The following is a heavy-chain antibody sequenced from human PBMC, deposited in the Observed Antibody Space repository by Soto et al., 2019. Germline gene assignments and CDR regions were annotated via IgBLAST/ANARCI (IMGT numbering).Heavy chain of an antibody. CDR2: TYYRSKWYN. J-gene: IGHJ6*02. Sequence: LSQTLSLTCAISGYSVSSNSAAWNWIRQSPSRGLGWLGRTYYRSKWYNDYAVSVKSRITINPDTSKNQFSLQLNSVTPEDTAVYYCARDGNHYGDYVWLSYGMDVWGQGTTVTVSS. CDR3: ARDGNHYGDYVWLSYGMDV. V-gene: IGHV6-1*01. CDR1: GYSVSSNSAA. D-gene: IGHD4-17*01.